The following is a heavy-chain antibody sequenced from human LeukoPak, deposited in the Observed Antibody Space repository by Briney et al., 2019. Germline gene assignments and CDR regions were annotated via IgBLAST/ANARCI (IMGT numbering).Heavy chain of an antibody. CDR1: GYTFTSYY. J-gene: IGHJ6*02. V-gene: IGHV1-46*01. CDR3: ARDCITGTPCYGMDV. Sequence: AASVKVSCKASGYTFTSYYMHWVRQAPGQGLEWMGIINPSGGSTSYAQKFQGRVTMTRDTSTSTVYMELSSLRSEDTAVYYCARDCITGTPCYGMDVWGQGTTVTVSS. CDR2: INPSGGST. D-gene: IGHD1-20*01.